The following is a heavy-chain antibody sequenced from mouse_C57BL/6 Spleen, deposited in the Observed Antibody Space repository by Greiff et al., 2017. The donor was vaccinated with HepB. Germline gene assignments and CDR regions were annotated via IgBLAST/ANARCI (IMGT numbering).Heavy chain of an antibody. CDR1: GYTFTSYT. CDR3: ARTYSNYDWYFDV. Sequence: SGAELARPGASVKMSCKASGYTFTSYTMHWVKQRPGQGLEWIGYINPSSGYTKYNQKFKDKATLTADKSSSTAYMQLSRLTSEDSAVYYCARTYSNYDWYFDVWGTGTTVTVSS. V-gene: IGHV1-4*01. D-gene: IGHD2-5*01. CDR2: INPSSGYT. J-gene: IGHJ1*03.